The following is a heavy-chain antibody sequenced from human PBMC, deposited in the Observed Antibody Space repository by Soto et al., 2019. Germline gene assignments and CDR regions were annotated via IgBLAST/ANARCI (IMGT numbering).Heavy chain of an antibody. J-gene: IGHJ6*02. D-gene: IGHD6-19*01. CDR2: IKQDGSKN. CDR3: ARDGPFVSVAGPAFQYAMDV. CDR1: SFTFSSYW. V-gene: IGHV3-7*03. Sequence: DVRLVDSGGGLVQPGGSLRLCCAASSFTFSSYWLSWVRQAPGKGLEWVATIKQDGSKNYYVDSVKGRFTISRDNVNNTLYLPRSSLRADDTAVYYCARDGPFVSVAGPAFQYAMDVWGQGNTVTGS.